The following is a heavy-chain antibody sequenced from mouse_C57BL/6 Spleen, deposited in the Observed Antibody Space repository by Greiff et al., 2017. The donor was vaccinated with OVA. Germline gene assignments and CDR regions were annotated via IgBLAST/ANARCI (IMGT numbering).Heavy chain of an antibody. V-gene: IGHV1-26*01. Sequence: EVQLQQSGPELVKPGASVKISCKASGYTFTDYYMNWVKQSHGKSLEWIGDINPNNGGTSYNQKFKGKATLSVDKSSSTAYMELRSLTSEDSAVYYCARGRTVPFDYWGQGTTLTVSS. CDR2: INPNNGGT. D-gene: IGHD4-1*01. CDR1: GYTFTDYY. CDR3: ARGRTVPFDY. J-gene: IGHJ2*01.